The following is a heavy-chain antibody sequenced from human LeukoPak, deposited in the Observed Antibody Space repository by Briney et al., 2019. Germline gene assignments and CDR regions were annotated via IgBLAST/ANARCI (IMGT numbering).Heavy chain of an antibody. Sequence: GASVKVSCKASGGTFSSYAISWVRQATGQGLEWMGGIIPIFGTANYAQKFQGRVTITADESTSTAYMELSSLRSEDTAVYYCAAQGRGYSGYDADYWGQGTLVTVSS. V-gene: IGHV1-69*13. CDR1: GGTFSSYA. CDR2: IIPIFGTA. D-gene: IGHD5-12*01. CDR3: AAQGRGYSGYDADY. J-gene: IGHJ4*02.